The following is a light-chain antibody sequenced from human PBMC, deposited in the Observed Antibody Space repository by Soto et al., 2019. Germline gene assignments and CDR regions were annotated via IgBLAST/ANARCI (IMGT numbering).Light chain of an antibody. J-gene: IGKJ1*01. CDR2: DVS. Sequence: ESVLAQSPATLSLSPGERATLSCRASQSLDSSLAWFQQKPGQAPRLLIYDVSYRASGIPARFSGSGSGTDFTLTIXXXXXXDFAVYYCQQRTXXSWTFG. V-gene: IGKV3-11*01. CDR3: QQRTXXSWT. CDR1: QSLDSS.